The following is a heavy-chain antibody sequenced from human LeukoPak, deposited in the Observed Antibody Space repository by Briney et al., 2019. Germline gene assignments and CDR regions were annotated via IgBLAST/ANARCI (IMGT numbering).Heavy chain of an antibody. CDR2: INWNGGST. V-gene: IGHV3-20*01. CDR1: GFTFDDYG. Sequence: GGSLRLSCAASGFTFDDYGMSWVRQAPGKGLEWVSGINWNGGSTGYADSVKGRFTISRDNAKNSLYLQMNSLRAEDTALYHCARGSGSSSFFGYWGPGTLVTVSS. J-gene: IGHJ4*02. CDR3: ARGSGSSSFFGY. D-gene: IGHD1-26*01.